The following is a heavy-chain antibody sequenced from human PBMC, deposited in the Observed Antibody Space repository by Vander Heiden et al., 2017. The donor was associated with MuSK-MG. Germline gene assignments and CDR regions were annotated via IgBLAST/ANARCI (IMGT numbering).Heavy chain of an antibody. V-gene: IGHV4-31*03. CDR3: ARDGGTLAGSGRSFDY. J-gene: IGHJ4*02. D-gene: IGHD3-10*01. CDR2: IYYSGST. CDR1: GGSISSGGYY. Sequence: QVQLQESGPGLVKPSQTLSLTCPVSGGSISSGGYYWSWVGQHPGKGLEWIGYIYYSGSTYYNPSLKSRVTISVDTSKNQFSLKLSSVTAADTAVYYCARDGGTLAGSGRSFDYWGQGTLVTVSS.